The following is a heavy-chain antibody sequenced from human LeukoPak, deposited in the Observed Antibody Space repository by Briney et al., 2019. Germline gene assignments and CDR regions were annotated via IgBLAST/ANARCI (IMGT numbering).Heavy chain of an antibody. CDR3: TTNQGGSSYDCFDY. J-gene: IGHJ4*02. CDR1: GFTFGDYA. CDR2: IRSKTYGGTT. D-gene: IGHD5-18*01. V-gene: IGHV3-49*04. Sequence: PGRSLRLSCTASGFTFGDYAMSWVRQAPGKGLEWVGFIRSKTYGGTTEYAASVKGRFTISRDDSKSIAYLQMNSLKTEDTAVYYCTTNQGGSSYDCFDYWGQGTLVTVSS.